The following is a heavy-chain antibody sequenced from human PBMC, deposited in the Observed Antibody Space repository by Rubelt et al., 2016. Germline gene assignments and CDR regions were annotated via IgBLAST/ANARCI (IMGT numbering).Heavy chain of an antibody. CDR3: ATGYSSGWYVAY. CDR1: GYSFTTYS. V-gene: IGHV1-3*01. J-gene: IGHJ4*02. D-gene: IGHD6-19*01. CDR2: INAGNGNT. Sequence: QVQLVQSGAGVKKPGASVKVSCKAAGYSFTTYSIHWVRQAPGQRLEWMGWINAGNGNTKYSQKFQGRVTITRDTSASTAYMERSSLRSEDTAIYYCATGYSSGWYVAYWGQGTLVTVSS.